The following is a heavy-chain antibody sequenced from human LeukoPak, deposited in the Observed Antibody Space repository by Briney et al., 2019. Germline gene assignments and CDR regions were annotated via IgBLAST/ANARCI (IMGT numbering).Heavy chain of an antibody. CDR3: ASIAATTIAVAGADFDY. D-gene: IGHD6-19*01. J-gene: IGHJ4*02. Sequence: SETLSLTCAVYGGSFSGYYWSWIRQPPGKGLEWIGEINHSGSTNYNPSLKSRVTISVDTSKNQFSLKLNSVTAADTAVYYCASIAATTIAVAGADFDYWGQGTLVTVSS. V-gene: IGHV4-34*01. CDR1: GGSFSGYY. CDR2: INHSGST.